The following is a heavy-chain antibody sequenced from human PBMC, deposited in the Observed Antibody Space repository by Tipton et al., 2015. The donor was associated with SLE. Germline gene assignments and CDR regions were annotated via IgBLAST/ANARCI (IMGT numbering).Heavy chain of an antibody. J-gene: IGHJ5*02. D-gene: IGHD3-10*01. CDR1: GGSISSSSYY. V-gene: IGHV4-39*07. CDR2: IYYSGST. Sequence: TLSLTCTVSGGSISSSSYYWGWIRQPPGKGLEWIGSIYYSGSTYYNPPLKSRVTISVDTSKNQFSLKLSSVSAADTAVYYCARTSGEFGGFDPWGQGTLVTVSS. CDR3: ARTSGEFGGFDP.